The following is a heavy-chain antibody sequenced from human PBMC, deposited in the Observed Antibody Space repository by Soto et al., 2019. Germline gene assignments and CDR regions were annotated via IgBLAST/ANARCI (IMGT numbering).Heavy chain of an antibody. CDR2: FDPEDGET. D-gene: IGHD6-13*01. Sequence: GSSVKVSCKVSGYTLTELSMHWVRQAPGKGLEWMGGFDPEDGETIYAQKFQGRVTMTEDTSTDTAYMELSSLRSDDTAVYYCARDRPYSSSWYLSEYFQHWGQGTLVTVSS. V-gene: IGHV1-24*01. J-gene: IGHJ1*01. CDR3: ARDRPYSSSWYLSEYFQH. CDR1: GYTLTELS.